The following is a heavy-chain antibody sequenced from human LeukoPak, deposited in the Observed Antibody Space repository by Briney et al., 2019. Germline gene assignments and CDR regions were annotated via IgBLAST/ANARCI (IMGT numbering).Heavy chain of an antibody. D-gene: IGHD6-13*01. CDR3: ANHHSSSSWYLGAFDI. CDR2: IRYDGSNK. J-gene: IGHJ3*02. V-gene: IGHV3-30*02. Sequence: PGGSLRLSCAASGFTFSSYGMHWVRQAPGKGLEWVAFIRYDGSNKYYADSVKGRFTISRDNSKNTLYLQMNSLRAEDTAVYYCANHHSSSSWYLGAFDIWGQGTMVTVSS. CDR1: GFTFSSYG.